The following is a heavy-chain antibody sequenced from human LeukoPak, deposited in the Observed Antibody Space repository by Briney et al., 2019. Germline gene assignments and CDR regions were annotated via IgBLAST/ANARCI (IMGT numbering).Heavy chain of an antibody. V-gene: IGHV4-34*01. CDR2: INHSGGT. D-gene: IGHD3-10*01. CDR1: GGSLRGYY. CDR3: ARGEGSGSYMSYFDY. J-gene: IGHJ4*02. Sequence: PSETLSLTCAMYGGSLRGYYWSWIRQPPGKGLEWIGQINHSGGTNYNPSLKSRVTISEDRSKNQFSLKMSSVTAADTAVYYCARGEGSGSYMSYFDYWGQGALVTVSS.